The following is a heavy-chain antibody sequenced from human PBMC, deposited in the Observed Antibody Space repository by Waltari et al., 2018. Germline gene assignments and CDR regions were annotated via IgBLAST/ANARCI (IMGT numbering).Heavy chain of an antibody. CDR3: AKDFYSTSWSSPDY. CDR2: VSSIGAST. V-gene: IGHV3-23*01. D-gene: IGHD6-13*01. CDR1: GFTFSSYV. J-gene: IGHJ4*02. Sequence: EVQLLESGGGSIQPGGSLRLSCVASGFTFSSYVMSWVRQAPGKGLEWVLSVSSIGASTYYADSGKGRFTISRDNSKNTLYLQMNSLRADDTAVYFCAKDFYSTSWSSPDYWGQGTLVTVSS.